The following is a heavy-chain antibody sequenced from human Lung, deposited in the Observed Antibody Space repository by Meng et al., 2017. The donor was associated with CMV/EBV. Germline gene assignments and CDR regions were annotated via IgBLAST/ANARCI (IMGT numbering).Heavy chain of an antibody. Sequence: SETLSLXCIVSGGSIISSSYYWGWIRQPPGKGLEWIGSIYYSGTTYYNPSLKSRITISVDTSKNQFSLKLSSVTAADTAVYYCARDLGGNFYFFGYWGQGTLVTVPS. CDR1: GGSIISSSYY. CDR3: ARDLGGNFYFFGY. V-gene: IGHV4-39*07. D-gene: IGHD2/OR15-2a*01. J-gene: IGHJ4*02. CDR2: IYYSGTT.